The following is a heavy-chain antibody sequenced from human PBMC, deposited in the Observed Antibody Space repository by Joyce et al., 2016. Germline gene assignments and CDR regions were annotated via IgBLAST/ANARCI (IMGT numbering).Heavy chain of an antibody. Sequence: EVQLVESGGGLVQPGRSLRLSCTASGLTFGDYAMSWVRQAPGKWLEWVVFIRSKAYVGTTEYAASVKGRFTISRDDSKSIAYLQMNSLKTEDTAVYYCTRACGGSCFDYWGQGTLVTVSS. V-gene: IGHV3-49*04. CDR2: IRSKAYVGTT. D-gene: IGHD2-15*01. CDR1: GLTFGDYA. J-gene: IGHJ4*02. CDR3: TRACGGSCFDY.